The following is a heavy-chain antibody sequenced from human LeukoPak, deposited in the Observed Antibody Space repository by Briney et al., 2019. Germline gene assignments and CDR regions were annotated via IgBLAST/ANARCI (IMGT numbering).Heavy chain of an antibody. Sequence: TGGSLRLSCAASGFTFSDSYMTWIRQAPGKGLEWVSYISNSGSSIYYADSVKGRFTTSRDNAKSSLYLQMNSLRAEDTAVYYCGRGHWGLDYWGQGALVTVSS. D-gene: IGHD7-27*01. J-gene: IGHJ4*02. CDR3: GRGHWGLDY. CDR2: ISNSGSSI. V-gene: IGHV3-11*04. CDR1: GFTFSDSY.